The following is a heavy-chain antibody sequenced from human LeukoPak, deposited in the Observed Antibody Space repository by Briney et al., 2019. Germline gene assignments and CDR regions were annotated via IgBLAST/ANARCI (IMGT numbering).Heavy chain of an antibody. J-gene: IGHJ4*02. CDR1: GYTFTSYY. CDR3: AREDGGTHFDY. CDR2: INPSGGST. Sequence: ASVKVSCKPSGYTFTSYYMHWVRQAPGQGLEWMGIINPSGGSTSYAQKFQGRVTMTRDTSTSTVYMELSSLRSEDTAVYYCAREDGGTHFDYWGQGTLVTVSS. D-gene: IGHD3-16*01. V-gene: IGHV1-46*01.